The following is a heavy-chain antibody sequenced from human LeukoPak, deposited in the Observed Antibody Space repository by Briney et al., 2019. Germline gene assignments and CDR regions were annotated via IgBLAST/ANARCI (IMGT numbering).Heavy chain of an antibody. CDR3: ARVRIVGSTYDAFDI. J-gene: IGHJ3*02. CDR2: ISYDGTTK. D-gene: IGHD1-26*01. Sequence: PGGSLRLSCSASGFAFSSYAIHWVRQAPGKGLEWVAVISYDGTTKYHADSAKGRFTISRDNSKNTLYLQMNTLRAEDTAVYYCARVRIVGSTYDAFDIWGQGTMVTVSS. CDR1: GFAFSSYA. V-gene: IGHV3-30-3*01.